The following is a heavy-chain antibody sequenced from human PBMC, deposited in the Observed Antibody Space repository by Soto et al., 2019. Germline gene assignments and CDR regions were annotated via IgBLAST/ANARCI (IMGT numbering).Heavy chain of an antibody. Sequence: EVQLVESGGGLVQPGGSLRLSGTASGFTFNNKWMHWVRQAPGKGLVWVSRIDGYSTTTNYADSVKGRFTISRDNAKNTVFLHVNSLTDEDTAVYYCARGGAMGVDYWGQGTLVTVSS. CDR3: ARGGAMGVDY. J-gene: IGHJ4*02. V-gene: IGHV3-74*01. CDR2: IDGYSTTT. D-gene: IGHD1-26*01. CDR1: GFTFNNKW.